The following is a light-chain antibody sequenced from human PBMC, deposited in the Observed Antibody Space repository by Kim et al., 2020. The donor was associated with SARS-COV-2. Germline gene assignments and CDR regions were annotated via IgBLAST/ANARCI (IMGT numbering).Light chain of an antibody. CDR3: AAWDDSLNGLHVV. CDR2: SNN. J-gene: IGLJ2*01. V-gene: IGLV1-44*01. CDR1: RSNIGSNT. Sequence: VTISGSGIRSNIGSNTVNWYQQPPGTAPKLLIYSNNQRPSGVPDRFSGSKSGTSASLAISGLQSEDEADYYCAAWDDSLNGLHVVFGGGTQLTVL.